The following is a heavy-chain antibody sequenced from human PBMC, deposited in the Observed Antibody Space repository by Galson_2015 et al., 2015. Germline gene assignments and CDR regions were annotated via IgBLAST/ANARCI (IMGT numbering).Heavy chain of an antibody. J-gene: IGHJ4*02. Sequence: SVKVSCKASGGTFSSYAINWVRQAPGQGLEWMGGIIPIFGTANYAQKFQGRVTITSDESTSTAYMELSSLRSEDTAVYYCARDGPSGCNGCSCYGNWGQGTLVTVSS. CDR3: ARDGPSGCNGCSCYGN. V-gene: IGHV1-69*13. CDR1: GGTFSSYA. D-gene: IGHD2-15*01. CDR2: IIPIFGTA.